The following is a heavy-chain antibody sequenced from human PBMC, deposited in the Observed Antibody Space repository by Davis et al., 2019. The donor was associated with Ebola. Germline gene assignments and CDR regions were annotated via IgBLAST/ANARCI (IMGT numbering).Heavy chain of an antibody. Sequence: GESLKISCKDYGYSFTSHWIGWVRQKPGKGLEWMGVIYPGDSDTRYSPSFQGQVTISADKSISTAYLQWSTLKASDTAMYYCASLRRTITGMDDGFDIWGQGTMVTVSS. D-gene: IGHD2-8*02. CDR1: GYSFTSHW. CDR2: IYPGDSDT. CDR3: ASLRRTITGMDDGFDI. J-gene: IGHJ3*02. V-gene: IGHV5-51*01.